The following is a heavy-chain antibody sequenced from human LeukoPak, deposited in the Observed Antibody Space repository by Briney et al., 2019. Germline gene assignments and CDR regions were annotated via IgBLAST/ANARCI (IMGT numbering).Heavy chain of an antibody. J-gene: IGHJ4*02. CDR2: IYYSGST. D-gene: IGHD4-17*01. V-gene: IGHV4-59*02. CDR1: GFTVSSNY. CDR3: ARVFHDYGDPDF. Sequence: PGGSLRLSCAASGFTVSSNYMSWVRQAPGKGLEWIGYIYYSGSTNYNPSLKSRVTISVDTSKNQFSLKLSSVTAADTAVYYCARVFHDYGDPDFWGQGTLVTVSS.